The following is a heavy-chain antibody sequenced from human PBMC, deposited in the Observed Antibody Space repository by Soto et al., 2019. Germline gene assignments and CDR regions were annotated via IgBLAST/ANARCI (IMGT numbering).Heavy chain of an antibody. J-gene: IGHJ3*02. CDR1: GFTFSSYS. Sequence: GGSLRLSCAASGFTFSSYSMNWVRQAPGTGLEWVSSISSSSSYIYYADSVKGRFTISRDNAKNSLYLQMNSLRAEDTAVYYGARVSTDCGGDCYDAFDIWGQGTMVTVSS. V-gene: IGHV3-21*01. D-gene: IGHD2-21*02. CDR3: ARVSTDCGGDCYDAFDI. CDR2: ISSSSSYI.